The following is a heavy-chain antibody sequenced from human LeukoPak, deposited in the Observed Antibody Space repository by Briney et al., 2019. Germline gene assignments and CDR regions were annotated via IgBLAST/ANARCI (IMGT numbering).Heavy chain of an antibody. CDR3: ARSPEYYFDY. V-gene: IGHV4-31*03. CDR2: IYYSGST. CDR1: GGSISSGGYY. Sequence: SQTLSLTCTVSGGSISSGGYYWSWIRQHPGKGLEWIGYIYYSGSTYYNPSLKSRVTISVDTSENQFSLKLTSVTAADAAVYYCARSPEYYFDYWGQGTLVTVSS. J-gene: IGHJ4*02. D-gene: IGHD1-14*01.